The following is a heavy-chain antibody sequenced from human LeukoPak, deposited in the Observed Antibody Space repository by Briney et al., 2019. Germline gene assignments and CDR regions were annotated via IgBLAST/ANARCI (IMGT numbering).Heavy chain of an antibody. Sequence: ASVKVSCKASGYTFTGYYMHWVRQAPGQGLEWMGWIDPNSGGTNYAQKFQGWVTMTRDTSISIVYLELSRLSSDDTAVYYCAMKSLSHSGRYDLDSWGQGTLVTVSS. V-gene: IGHV1-2*04. J-gene: IGHJ4*02. D-gene: IGHD3-10*01. CDR2: IDPNSGGT. CDR3: AMKSLSHSGRYDLDS. CDR1: GYTFTGYY.